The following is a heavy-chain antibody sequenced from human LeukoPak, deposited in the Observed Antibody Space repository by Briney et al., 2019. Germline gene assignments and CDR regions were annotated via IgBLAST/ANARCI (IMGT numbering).Heavy chain of an antibody. CDR3: ARGIVGAAGLYGFDY. Sequence: GGSLRLPCVVSGFTFSSYSMNWVRQAPGKGLEWVAVISYDGSNKYYADSVKGRFTISRDNSKNTLYLQMNSLRAEDTAVYYCARGIVGAAGLYGFDYWGQGTLVTVSS. J-gene: IGHJ4*02. CDR1: GFTFSSYS. D-gene: IGHD1-26*01. V-gene: IGHV3-30*03. CDR2: ISYDGSNK.